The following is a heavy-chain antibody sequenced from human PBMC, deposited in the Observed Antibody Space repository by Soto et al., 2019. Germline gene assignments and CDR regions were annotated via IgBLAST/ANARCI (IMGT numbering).Heavy chain of an antibody. Sequence: QVQLVESGGGVVQPGRSLRLSCAASGFTFSSYAMHWVRQAPGKGLEWVAVISYDGSNKYYADSVKGRFTISRDNSKNTLYLQMNRLRAEDTAVYYCARGGRAAAGMHAHYYYGMDVWGQGTTVTVSS. J-gene: IGHJ6*02. V-gene: IGHV3-30-3*01. D-gene: IGHD6-13*01. CDR1: GFTFSSYA. CDR2: ISYDGSNK. CDR3: ARGGRAAAGMHAHYYYGMDV.